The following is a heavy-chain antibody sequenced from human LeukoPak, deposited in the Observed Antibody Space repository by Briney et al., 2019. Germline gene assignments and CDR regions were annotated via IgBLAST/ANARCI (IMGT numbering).Heavy chain of an antibody. Sequence: GGSLRLSCAASEFDSSSHAMTWVRQAPGKGLEWVSAISISGSKTYYADSVKGRFTISRDNSKNTLYLQMNSLRAEDTAVYYCANEIRPNDYWGQGTQVTVSS. D-gene: IGHD4-17*01. CDR1: EFDSSSHA. J-gene: IGHJ4*02. V-gene: IGHV3-23*01. CDR2: ISISGSKT. CDR3: ANEIRPNDY.